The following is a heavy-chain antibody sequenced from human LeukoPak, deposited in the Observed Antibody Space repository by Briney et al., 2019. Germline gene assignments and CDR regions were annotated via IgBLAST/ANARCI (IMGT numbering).Heavy chain of an antibody. Sequence: GGSLRLSCAASGFTVSSNYMSWVRQAPGKGLVWVSRIKSDGITITYADSVKGRFTISRDNAKNTLYLQMNSLRAEDTAVYYCLRDLNWSLDQWGQGTLVTVSS. V-gene: IGHV3-74*01. CDR2: IKSDGITI. CDR1: GFTVSSNY. D-gene: IGHD1-20*01. CDR3: LRDLNWSLDQ. J-gene: IGHJ4*02.